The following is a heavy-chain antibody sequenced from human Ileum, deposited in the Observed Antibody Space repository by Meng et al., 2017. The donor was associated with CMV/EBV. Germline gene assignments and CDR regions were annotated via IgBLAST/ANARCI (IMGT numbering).Heavy chain of an antibody. CDR3: ARTNNADY. V-gene: IGHV3-74*02. CDR2: ISFDGSST. CDR1: GFTFSNYG. D-gene: IGHD1-14*01. Sequence: EGQVVESGGIWVQPGGSLRLSCAASGFTFSNYGMSWVRQAPGRGLEWVASISFDGSSTNYADSVKGRFTMSRDNAKNTMYLQMNSVRVDDTAMYYCARTNNADYWGQGTLVTVSS. J-gene: IGHJ4*02.